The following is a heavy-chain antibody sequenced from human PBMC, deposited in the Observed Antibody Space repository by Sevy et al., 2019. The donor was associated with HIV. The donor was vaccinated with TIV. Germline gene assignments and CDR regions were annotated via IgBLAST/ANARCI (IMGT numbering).Heavy chain of an antibody. V-gene: IGHV6-1*01. CDR1: GDSVSSNSAA. Sequence: SQTLSLTCAISGDSVSSNSAAWNWIRQSPSRGLEWLGRTYYRSKWCNDYAVSVKSRISINPDTSKNQFSLQLNSVTPDDTAVYFCATGIPEWELGGHWFDPWGQGTLVTASS. D-gene: IGHD1-26*01. J-gene: IGHJ5*02. CDR3: ATGIPEWELGGHWFDP. CDR2: TYYRSKWCN.